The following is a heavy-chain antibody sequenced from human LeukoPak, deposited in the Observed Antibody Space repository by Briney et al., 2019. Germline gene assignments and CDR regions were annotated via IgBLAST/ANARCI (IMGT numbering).Heavy chain of an antibody. J-gene: IGHJ4*02. CDR2: IRSDGSNK. CDR3: ARGGSYYLDY. V-gene: IGHV3-30*02. Sequence: GGSLRLSCAGSGFSFSSYGMHWVRQAPGKGLEWMAFIRSDGSNKYYADSVKGRFTISRDNSKNTLYLQMNSLRAEDTAVYYCARGGSYYLDYWGQGTLVTVSS. CDR1: GFSFSSYG. D-gene: IGHD1-26*01.